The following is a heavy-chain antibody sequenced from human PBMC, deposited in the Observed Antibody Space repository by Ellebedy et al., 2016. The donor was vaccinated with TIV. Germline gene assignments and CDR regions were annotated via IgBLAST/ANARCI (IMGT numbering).Heavy chain of an antibody. D-gene: IGHD2/OR15-2a*01. CDR2: ISNTGSRT. CDR1: GFTFSSYA. CDR3: PKGRGGGSDSPTPRYYFDY. J-gene: IGHJ4*02. V-gene: IGHV3-23*01. Sequence: GESLKISCAASGFTFSSYAMSWVRQAPGKGLEWVSTISNTGSRTYYADSVEGRFIISRDNSKRTLFLQMNSLRAEDKAIYYCPKGRGGGSDSPTPRYYFDYWGLGTLVTVSS.